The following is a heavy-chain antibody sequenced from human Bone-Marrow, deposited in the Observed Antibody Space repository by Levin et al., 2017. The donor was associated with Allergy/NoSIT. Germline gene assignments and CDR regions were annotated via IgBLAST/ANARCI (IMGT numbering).Heavy chain of an antibody. Sequence: GGSLRLSCAASGFPFTNYAMTWVRQAPGKGLEWVTSISGSGRTTYYADSVKGRLTISRDNTTNTVYVDMNSLTAEDTAVYYCAKLRGSRAYNYADFWGQGILVTVSS. V-gene: IGHV3-23*01. CDR3: AKLRGSRAYNYADF. D-gene: IGHD5-24*01. CDR1: GFPFTNYA. J-gene: IGHJ4*02. CDR2: ISGSGRTT.